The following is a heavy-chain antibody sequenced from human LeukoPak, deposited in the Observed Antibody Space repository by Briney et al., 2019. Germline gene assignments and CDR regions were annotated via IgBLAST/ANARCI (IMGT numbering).Heavy chain of an antibody. V-gene: IGHV3-48*03. J-gene: IGHJ4*02. D-gene: IGHD1-14*01. CDR1: GFTFSSYE. CDR2: ISSSGTTI. Sequence: PGGSLRLSCAASGFTFSSYEMNWFRQAPGKGLEWVSYISSSGTTIYYADSVKGRFTISRDNAKNSIYLQMNSLRAEDTAAYYCPRGDREVFDYWGQGTLVTVSS. CDR3: PRGDREVFDY.